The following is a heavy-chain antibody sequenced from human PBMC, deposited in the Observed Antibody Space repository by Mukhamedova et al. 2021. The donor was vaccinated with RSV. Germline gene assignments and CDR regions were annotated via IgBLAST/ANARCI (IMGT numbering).Heavy chain of an antibody. CDR1: G. J-gene: IGHJ4*02. D-gene: IGHD3-10*01. CDR3: ANPRGDY. CDR2: ISGSGGST. Sequence: GMSWVRQAPGKGPERVSAISGSGGSTYYADSVKGRFTISRDNSKNTLYLQMNSLRAEDTAIYYCANPRGDYWGQGTLVTVSS. V-gene: IGHV3-23*01.